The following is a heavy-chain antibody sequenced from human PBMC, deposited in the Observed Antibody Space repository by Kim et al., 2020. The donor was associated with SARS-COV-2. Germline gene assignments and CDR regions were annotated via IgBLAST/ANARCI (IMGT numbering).Heavy chain of an antibody. CDR3: ARDPDCSGGSCYPGVSWFDP. Sequence: SQTLSLTCAISGDSVSSNSAAWNWIRQSPSRGLEWLGRTYYRSKWYNDYAVSVKSRITINPDTSKNQFSLQLNSVTPEDTAVYYCARDPDCSGGSCYPGVSWFDPWGQGTLVTVSS. J-gene: IGHJ5*02. V-gene: IGHV6-1*01. CDR2: TYYRSKWYN. D-gene: IGHD2-15*01. CDR1: GDSVSSNSAA.